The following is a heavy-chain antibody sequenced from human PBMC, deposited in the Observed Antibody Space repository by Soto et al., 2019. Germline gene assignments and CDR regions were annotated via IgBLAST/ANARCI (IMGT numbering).Heavy chain of an antibody. J-gene: IGHJ4*02. V-gene: IGHV3-21*01. CDR3: SRVASIKVGGIKNYYFDS. Sequence: PGGSLRLSWVASGFNFGSYGMYWVRQAPGKRLEWVSSISAVSTYIYYGDSVKGRFTISRDNAKNSMFLQMDSLTVEDTAVYYCSRVASIKVGGIKNYYFDSWGQGIPVTVSS. D-gene: IGHD3-10*01. CDR2: ISAVSTYI. CDR1: GFNFGSYG.